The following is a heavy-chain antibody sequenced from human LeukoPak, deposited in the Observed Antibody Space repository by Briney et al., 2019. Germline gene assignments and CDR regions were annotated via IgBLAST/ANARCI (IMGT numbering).Heavy chain of an antibody. V-gene: IGHV4-34*01. D-gene: IGHD2-2*01. CDR3: ARGRLVGVVVPAGFDP. CDR2: INHSGST. Sequence: PSETLSLTCAVYGGSFSGYHWSWIRQPPGKGLEWIGEINHSGSTNYNPSLKSRVTISVDTSKNQFSLKLSSVTAADTAVYYCARGRLVGVVVPAGFDPWGQGTLVTVSS. J-gene: IGHJ5*02. CDR1: GGSFSGYH.